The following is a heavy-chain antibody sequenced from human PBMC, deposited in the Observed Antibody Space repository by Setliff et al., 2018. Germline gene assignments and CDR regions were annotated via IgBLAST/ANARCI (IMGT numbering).Heavy chain of an antibody. D-gene: IGHD6-6*01. CDR1: GSPLNTYD. Sequence: SCKASGSPLNTYDINWVRQAPGQGLEWLGRIDLYNAGTTYAEKMETKVTMTVDTSSNIGYMEVRSLTSDDTGIYFCAMSSWPGRPNDFDLWGQGTEVTVSS. J-gene: IGHJ3*01. CDR3: AMSSWPGRPNDFDL. V-gene: IGHV1-18*01. CDR2: IDLYNAGT.